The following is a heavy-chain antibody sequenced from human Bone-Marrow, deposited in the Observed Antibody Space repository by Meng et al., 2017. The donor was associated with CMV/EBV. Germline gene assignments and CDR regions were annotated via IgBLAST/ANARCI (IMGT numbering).Heavy chain of an antibody. CDR1: GFTFSSYA. D-gene: IGHD4-11*01. CDR2: ISYDGSNK. Sequence: GSLLKISCAASGFTFSSYAMHWVRQAPGKGLEWVAVISYDGSNKYYADSVKGRFTISRDNSKNTLYLQMNSLRAEDTAVYYCARGYSKGLFGGMDVWGQGTTVTVSS. V-gene: IGHV3-30*04. CDR3: ARGYSKGLFGGMDV. J-gene: IGHJ6*02.